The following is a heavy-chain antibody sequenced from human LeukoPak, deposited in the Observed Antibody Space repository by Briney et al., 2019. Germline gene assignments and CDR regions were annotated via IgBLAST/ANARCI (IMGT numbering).Heavy chain of an antibody. Sequence: PGGSLRLSCAASGFTFSSYSMNWVRQAPGKGLEWVSYISSSSSTIYYADSVKGRFTISRDNAKNSLYLQTNSLRDEDTAVYYCARDSSSFDYWGQGTLVTVSS. J-gene: IGHJ4*02. CDR2: ISSSSSTI. V-gene: IGHV3-48*02. CDR1: GFTFSSYS. D-gene: IGHD6-13*01. CDR3: ARDSSSFDY.